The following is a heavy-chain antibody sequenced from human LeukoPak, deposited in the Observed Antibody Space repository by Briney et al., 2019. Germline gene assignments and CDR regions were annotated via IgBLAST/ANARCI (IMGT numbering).Heavy chain of an antibody. CDR3: ATRGVVPAANV. Sequence: SETLSLTCAVYGGSLSGYYWSWIRQPPGKGLEWIGEINHSGSTNYNPSLKSRVTISVDTSKNQFSLKLSSVTAADTAVYYCATRGVVPAANVWGQGTLVTVSS. D-gene: IGHD2-2*01. CDR1: GGSLSGYY. V-gene: IGHV4-34*01. CDR2: INHSGST. J-gene: IGHJ4*02.